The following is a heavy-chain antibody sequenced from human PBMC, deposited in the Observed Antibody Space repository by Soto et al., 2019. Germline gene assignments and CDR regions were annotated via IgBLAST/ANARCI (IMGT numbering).Heavy chain of an antibody. CDR2: ISYDGSNK. Sequence: GGSLRLSCAASGFTFSRYGMHWVRQAPGKGLEWVAVISYDGSNKYYADSVKGRFTISRDNSKNTLYLQMNSLRAEDTAVYYCAKQGRTSDYFDYWGQGTLVTVSS. CDR3: AKQGRTSDYFDY. J-gene: IGHJ4*02. V-gene: IGHV3-30*18. CDR1: GFTFSRYG.